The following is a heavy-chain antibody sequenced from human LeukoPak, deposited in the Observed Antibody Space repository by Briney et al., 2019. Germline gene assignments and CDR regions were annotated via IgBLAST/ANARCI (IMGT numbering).Heavy chain of an antibody. CDR3: AKDRGALGYCSSGTCYADY. V-gene: IGHV3-23*01. CDR2: ISGSGGST. D-gene: IGHD2-15*01. J-gene: IGHJ4*02. Sequence: GSLRLSCAASGFTFSSYAMSWVRQAPGKGLEWVSGISGSGGSTYYADSVKGRFTISRDNSKNTLYLQMNSLRAEDTAVYYCAKDRGALGYCSSGTCYADYWGQGTLVTVSS. CDR1: GFTFSSYA.